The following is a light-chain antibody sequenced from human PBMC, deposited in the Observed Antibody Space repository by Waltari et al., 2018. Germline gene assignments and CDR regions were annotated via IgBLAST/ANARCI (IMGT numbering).Light chain of an antibody. CDR2: AAS. Sequence: DIQMTQSPSSLSASVGDRVTITCRASQSISSYLNWYQQKPGKAPKLLIYAASSLQSGVPSRFSGSGSGTDFTLTISSLQPEDFAIYYCLQCDNKWTFGQGTKVEFK. CDR3: LQCDNKWT. J-gene: IGKJ1*01. V-gene: IGKV1-39*01. CDR1: QSISSY.